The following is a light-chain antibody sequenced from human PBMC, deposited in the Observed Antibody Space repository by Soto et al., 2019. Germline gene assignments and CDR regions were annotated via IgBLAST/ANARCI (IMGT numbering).Light chain of an antibody. CDR2: QAS. V-gene: IGKV1-5*03. CDR3: QQYDNYPLT. J-gene: IGKJ4*01. CDR1: QTITTW. Sequence: DIQMAQSPSTLSATVGDRVSITCRASQTITTWLAWYQQKPGKAPKLLIYQASTLEAGVPSRFSGSGSGTEFTLPISGLQPDDFASYYCQQYDNYPLTVGGGTTVDSK.